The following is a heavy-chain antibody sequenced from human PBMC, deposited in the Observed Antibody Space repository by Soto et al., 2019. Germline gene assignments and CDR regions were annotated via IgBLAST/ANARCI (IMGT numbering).Heavy chain of an antibody. J-gene: IGHJ5*02. CDR2: IYYSGST. CDR1: GGSISSYY. V-gene: IGHV4-59*01. D-gene: IGHD6-13*01. CDR3: ARALRGVSSWTPNWFDP. Sequence: PSETLSLTCTVSGGSISSYYWSWIRQPPGKGLEWIGYIYYSGSTNYTPSLKSRVTISVDTSKNQFSLKLSSVTAADTAVYYCARALRGVSSWTPNWFDPWGQGTLVTVSS.